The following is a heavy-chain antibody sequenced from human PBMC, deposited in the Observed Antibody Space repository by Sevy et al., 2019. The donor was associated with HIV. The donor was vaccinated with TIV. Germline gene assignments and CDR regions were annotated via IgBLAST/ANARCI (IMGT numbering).Heavy chain of an antibody. D-gene: IGHD5-12*01. CDR3: ARAPPVRSGDDSLNWFDP. CDR2: IYYTGST. V-gene: IGHV4-59*01. Sequence: SETLSLTCTVFGGSISAYYWSWIRQSPGKGLEYIGYIYYTGSTYYNPSLKSRVTISIDTSTNQLSLRLTSVTAADTAMYYCARAPPVRSGDDSLNWFDPWGQGTLVTVSS. J-gene: IGHJ5*02. CDR1: GGSISAYY.